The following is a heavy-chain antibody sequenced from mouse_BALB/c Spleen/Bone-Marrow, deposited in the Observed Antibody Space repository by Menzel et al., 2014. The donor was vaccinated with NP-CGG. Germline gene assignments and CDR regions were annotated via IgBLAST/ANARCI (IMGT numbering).Heavy chain of an antibody. CDR2: INPSNGGT. J-gene: IGHJ2*01. CDR1: GYTFTSYY. V-gene: IGHV1S81*02. CDR3: TRLSLLRGYFDY. Sequence: QVQLQQSGAELVKPGTSVKLSCKAPGYTFTSYYIYWVKQRPGQGLKWIGEINPSNGGTNFNEKFKSKATLTVDKSSSTAYMQLSSLTSEDSAVYYCTRLSLLRGYFDYWGQGTTLTVSS. D-gene: IGHD1-2*01.